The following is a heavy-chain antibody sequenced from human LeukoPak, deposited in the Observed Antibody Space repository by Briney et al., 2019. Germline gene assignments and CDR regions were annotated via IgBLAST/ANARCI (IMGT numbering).Heavy chain of an antibody. CDR2: ITRSGNNI. D-gene: IGHD5-18*01. J-gene: IGHJ4*02. CDR1: GFTFSDYY. CDR3: ARDGIQLWPSPDY. Sequence: GGSLRLSCAASGFTFSDYYMSWIRQAPGKGLEWVSYITRSGNNIYYADSVKGRFTISRDNAKNSLCLQMNSLRAEDTAVYYCARDGIQLWPSPDYWGQGTLVTVSS. V-gene: IGHV3-11*04.